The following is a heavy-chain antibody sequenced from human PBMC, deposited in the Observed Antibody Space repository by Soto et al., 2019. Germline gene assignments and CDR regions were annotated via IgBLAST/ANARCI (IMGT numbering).Heavy chain of an antibody. J-gene: IGHJ4*02. D-gene: IGHD3-3*01. CDR1: GFTFGDYW. Sequence: GGFLRLSCAASGFTFGDYWMSWVRQAPGKGLEWVAHIKKDGSENYYVDSVTGRFTVSRDNTKNSLYLQMNSLRAEDTAVYYCAKLGSGYYTGLYFDYWGQGTLVTVSS. V-gene: IGHV3-7*03. CDR2: IKKDGSEN. CDR3: AKLGSGYYTGLYFDY.